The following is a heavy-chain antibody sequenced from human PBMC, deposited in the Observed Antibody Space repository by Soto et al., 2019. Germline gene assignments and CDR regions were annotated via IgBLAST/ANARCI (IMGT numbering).Heavy chain of an antibody. V-gene: IGHV4-39*07. CDR3: ATSLWFGTQPEI. D-gene: IGHD3-10*01. CDR1: GGSISSISHS. Sequence: PSETLSLTCTVSGGSISSISHSWGWIRQSPGQGLEWIGEISPSGTTKYIPSLKSRGTISVDTSRKQFFLKVTSVSAADTAAYYCATSLWFGTQPEIWGPGTLVTVSS. J-gene: IGHJ4*02. CDR2: ISPSGTT.